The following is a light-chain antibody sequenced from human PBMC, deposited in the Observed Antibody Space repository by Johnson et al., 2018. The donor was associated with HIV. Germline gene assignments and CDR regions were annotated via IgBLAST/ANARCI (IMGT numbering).Light chain of an antibody. CDR1: SSNIGNNY. V-gene: IGLV1-51*01. J-gene: IGLJ1*01. Sequence: QSVLTQPPSVSAAPGQKVTISCSGSSSNIGNNYVSWYQQLPGTAPKLLIYDNNKRPSGTPDRFSGSKSGTSATLGITGLQTGDEADYYCRTWDSSLRSGLFGTGTNVTVL. CDR2: DNN. CDR3: RTWDSSLRSGL.